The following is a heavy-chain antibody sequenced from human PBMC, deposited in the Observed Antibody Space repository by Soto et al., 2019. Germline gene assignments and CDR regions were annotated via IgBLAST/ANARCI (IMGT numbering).Heavy chain of an antibody. CDR2: IWYDGSNK. V-gene: IGHV3-33*01. J-gene: IGHJ3*02. Sequence: SLRLSCAASGFTFSSYGMHWVRQAPGKGLEWVAVIWYDGSNKYYADSVKGRFTISRDNSKNTLYLQINSLRAEDTAVYYCARHYYGSGSSSGASDIWGQGTMVTVSS. CDR1: GFTFSSYG. D-gene: IGHD3-10*01. CDR3: ARHYYGSGSSSGASDI.